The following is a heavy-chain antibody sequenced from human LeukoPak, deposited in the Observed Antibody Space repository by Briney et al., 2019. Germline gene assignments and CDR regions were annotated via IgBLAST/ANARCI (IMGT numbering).Heavy chain of an antibody. CDR1: GYTFTGYY. CDR3: ARDLPFPNNYCSSTSCSTHDY. CDR2: INPNSGGT. J-gene: IGHJ4*02. D-gene: IGHD2-2*01. Sequence: ASVKVSCKASGYTFTGYYMHWVRQAPGQGLEWMGWINPNSGGTNYAQKFQGRVTMTRDTSISTAYMELSGLRSDDTAVYYCARDLPFPNNYCSSTSCSTHDYWGQGTLVTVSS. V-gene: IGHV1-2*02.